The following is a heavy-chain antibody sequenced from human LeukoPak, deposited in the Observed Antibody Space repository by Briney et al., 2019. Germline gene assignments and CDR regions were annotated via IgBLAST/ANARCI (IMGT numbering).Heavy chain of an antibody. V-gene: IGHV3-66*01. CDR1: GFTVSSNY. J-gene: IGHJ4*02. CDR2: IYSGGRT. Sequence: GGSLRLSCAASGFTVSSNYMSWVRQAPGKGLEWVSVIYSGGRTYYPDAVKGRFTITRDNSKNTLYLQINSRRAEDTAVYYCARDPRSRGYFDYWGQGTLVTVSS. CDR3: ARDPRSRGYFDY.